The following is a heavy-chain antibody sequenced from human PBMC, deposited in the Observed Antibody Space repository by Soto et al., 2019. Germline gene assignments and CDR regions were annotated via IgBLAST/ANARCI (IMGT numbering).Heavy chain of an antibody. CDR3: ARRIPFGYGMDV. V-gene: IGHV3-64*01. D-gene: IGHD2-21*01. Sequence: EVQLVESGGGLVQPGGSLRLSCAASGFTFSSYAMHWVRQAPGKGLEYVSDITSSGGNTDYARSVKGRFTISRDNSKNTLYLQMGSLRAEDMAVYYCARRIPFGYGMDVWGQGTTVTVSS. J-gene: IGHJ6*02. CDR2: ITSSGGNT. CDR1: GFTFSSYA.